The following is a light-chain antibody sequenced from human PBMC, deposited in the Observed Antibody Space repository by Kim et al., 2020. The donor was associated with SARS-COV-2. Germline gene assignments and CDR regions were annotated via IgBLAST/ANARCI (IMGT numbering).Light chain of an antibody. V-gene: IGLV3-19*01. CDR2: GKN. J-gene: IGLJ2*01. CDR1: SLRDYS. CDR3: NSRDKSDNHVL. Sequence: SSELTQDPAVSVALGQTVRITCQGDSLRDYSASWYQQKAGQAPLLVIYGKNNRPSGIPDRFSGSTSGNTASLTITGAQAEDEADYYCNSRDKSDNHVLFGGGTQLTVL.